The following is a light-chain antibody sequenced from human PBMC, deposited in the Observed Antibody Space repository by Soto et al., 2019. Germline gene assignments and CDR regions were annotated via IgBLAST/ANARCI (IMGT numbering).Light chain of an antibody. J-gene: IGLJ2*01. CDR1: SSDVGGYNY. CDR2: EVT. CDR3: CSYAGDNNVV. V-gene: IGLV2-8*01. Sequence: QSALTQPPSASGSPGRSVTISCTGTSSDVGGYNYVSWYQQYPGKAPKLMIFEVTKRPSGVPDRFSGSKSGYTASLTVSGLRTEDEADYYCCSYAGDNNVVFGGGTQLTVL.